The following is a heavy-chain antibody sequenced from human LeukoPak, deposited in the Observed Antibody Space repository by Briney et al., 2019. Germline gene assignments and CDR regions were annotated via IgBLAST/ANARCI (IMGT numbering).Heavy chain of an antibody. CDR2: IYYSGST. Sequence: SETLSLTCTVSGGSISSSSYYWGWIRQPPGKGLEWIGSIYYSGSTYYNPSLKSRVTISVDTSKNQFSLKLSSVTAADTAVYYCAKDGLYYGSGSYPGNELDYWGQGTLVTVSS. CDR3: AKDGLYYGSGSYPGNELDY. CDR1: GGSISSSSYY. V-gene: IGHV4-39*07. D-gene: IGHD3-10*01. J-gene: IGHJ4*02.